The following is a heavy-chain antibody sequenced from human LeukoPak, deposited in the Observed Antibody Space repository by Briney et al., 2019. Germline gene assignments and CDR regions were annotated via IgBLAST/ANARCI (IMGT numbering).Heavy chain of an antibody. D-gene: IGHD7-27*01. V-gene: IGHV3-74*01. Sequence: PGGSLRLSCAASGFIFSTSWMYWVRQAPGKGLVWVSRIGPDGTDTRYADPVKGRFTISRDSAENTLYLQMNSLRAEDTAVYYCASHNWGNWMDAWGQGTLVTVSS. CDR1: GFIFSTSW. CDR3: ASHNWGNWMDA. J-gene: IGHJ5*02. CDR2: IGPDGTDT.